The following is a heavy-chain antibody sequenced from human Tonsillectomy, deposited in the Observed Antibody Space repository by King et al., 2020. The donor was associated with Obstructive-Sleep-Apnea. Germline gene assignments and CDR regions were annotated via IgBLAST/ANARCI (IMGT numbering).Heavy chain of an antibody. J-gene: IGHJ4*02. CDR2: IYYSGST. Sequence: LQLQESGPGLVKPSETLSLTCTVSGDSISSSSFYWGWIRQPPGKGLEWIGSIYYSGSTYYNPSLKSRVTISVDTSKNQFSLKLSSVTAADTAVYYCVSGSGWNYYFDYWGQGTLVTVSS. V-gene: IGHV4-39*01. CDR1: GDSISSSSFY. D-gene: IGHD6-19*01. CDR3: VSGSGWNYYFDY.